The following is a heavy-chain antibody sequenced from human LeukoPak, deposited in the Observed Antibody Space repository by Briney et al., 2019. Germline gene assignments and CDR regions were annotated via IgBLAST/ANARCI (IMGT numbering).Heavy chain of an antibody. Sequence: GRSLRLSCAASGFTFSSYGFHWVRQAPGKGLEWVAVIWSDGSDKYYSDSVRGRFTISRDNSDNTLYLQMNSLRAEDTAVYYCASARGSNYGSLGDWGQGTLVTVSS. D-gene: IGHD5-18*01. J-gene: IGHJ4*02. V-gene: IGHV3-33*01. CDR2: IWSDGSDK. CDR1: GFTFSSYG. CDR3: ASARGSNYGSLGD.